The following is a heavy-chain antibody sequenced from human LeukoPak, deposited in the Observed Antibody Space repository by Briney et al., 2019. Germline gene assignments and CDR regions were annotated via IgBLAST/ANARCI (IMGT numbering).Heavy chain of an antibody. D-gene: IGHD6-6*01. J-gene: IGHJ4*02. CDR2: ISGSGGSA. CDR1: GFTFSSYA. Sequence: GGSLRLSCAASGFTFSSYAMNWVRQAPGKGLEWVSLISGSGGSAYYADSVKGRFTVSRDNSKNTLYLQMNSLRTEDTAVYYCAKSNLKYYFDSWGQGTLVTVSS. V-gene: IGHV3-23*01. CDR3: AKSNLKYYFDS.